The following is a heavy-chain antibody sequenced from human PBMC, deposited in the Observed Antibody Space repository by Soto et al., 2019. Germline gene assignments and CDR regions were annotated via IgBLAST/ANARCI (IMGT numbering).Heavy chain of an antibody. J-gene: IGHJ3*02. CDR3: AHRETVAVAGGGLDI. V-gene: IGHV2-5*02. CDR2: IYWDDDK. Sequence: QITLKESGPTLVRPTQTLTLTCTFSGFSLSTSGVGVGWIRPRPGKALEWRALIYWDDDKRYSPSLKSRLTITNDTYKIQVVLILTNRDPVDTAPYYCAHRETVAVAGGGLDILGQGTMVTVSS. CDR1: GFSLSTSGVG. D-gene: IGHD6-19*01.